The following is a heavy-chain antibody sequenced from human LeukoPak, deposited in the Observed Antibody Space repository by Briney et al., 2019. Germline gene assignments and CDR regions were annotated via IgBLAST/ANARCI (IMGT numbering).Heavy chain of an antibody. D-gene: IGHD5-12*01. Sequence: GGSLRLSCAASGFTFDDYAMHWVRQAPGQGLEWVSGISWNSGSIGYADSVKGRFTISRDNAKNSLYLQVNSLRAEDTALYYCAKAVPGYDLDYWGQGTLVTVSS. J-gene: IGHJ4*02. CDR2: ISWNSGSI. CDR3: AKAVPGYDLDY. CDR1: GFTFDDYA. V-gene: IGHV3-9*01.